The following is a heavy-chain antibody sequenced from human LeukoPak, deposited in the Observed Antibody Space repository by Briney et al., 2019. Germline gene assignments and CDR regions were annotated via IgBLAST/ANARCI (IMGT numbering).Heavy chain of an antibody. CDR1: GXTFSSYA. D-gene: IGHD3-10*01. Sequence: GGSLRLSCAASGXTFSSYAMSWVRQAPGKGLEWVSGISGSGGSTYYADSVKGRFTISRDNSKNTLYLQMNSLRAEDTAVYYCAKSFYYNSGSWGIFDYWGQGTLVTVSS. CDR3: AKSFYYNSGSWGIFDY. CDR2: ISGSGGST. J-gene: IGHJ4*02. V-gene: IGHV3-23*01.